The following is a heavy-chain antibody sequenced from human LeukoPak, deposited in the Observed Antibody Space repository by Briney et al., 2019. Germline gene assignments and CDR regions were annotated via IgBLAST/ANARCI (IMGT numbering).Heavy chain of an antibody. Sequence: GGSMRLSCAVSGINFRDYAMSWIRQTQGKGLEWVSAISASGGSTYHADSVKGRFTISRDNSQNTLYLEMKSLRVEDTAVYYCAKDRDYDFWSGKLFDPWGQGTSVTVSS. J-gene: IGHJ5*02. V-gene: IGHV3-23*01. CDR1: GINFRDYA. D-gene: IGHD3-3*01. CDR3: AKDRDYDFWSGKLFDP. CDR2: ISASGGST.